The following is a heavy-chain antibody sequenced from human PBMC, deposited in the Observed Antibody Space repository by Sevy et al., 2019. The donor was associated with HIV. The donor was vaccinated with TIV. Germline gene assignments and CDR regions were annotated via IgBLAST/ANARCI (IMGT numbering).Heavy chain of an antibody. CDR1: GDTFTTYD. CDR3: ASGGNGDFWSYEYYYYGMDV. CDR2: ISPKTGNT. V-gene: IGHV1-8*02. J-gene: IGHJ6*02. Sequence: ASVKVSCKASGDTFTTYDINWVRQAPGQGLEWMGWISPKTGNTGYAQKFQGRVTMTRDTSISTAYMELSSLRSEGTAVYYCASGGNGDFWSYEYYYYGMDVWGQGTTVTVSS. D-gene: IGHD3-3*01.